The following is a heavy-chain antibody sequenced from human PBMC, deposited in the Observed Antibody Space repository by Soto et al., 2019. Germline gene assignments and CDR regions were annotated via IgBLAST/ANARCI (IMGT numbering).Heavy chain of an antibody. CDR2: ISYDGSHQ. CDR3: AKDPKCCTIGSHFLDNWFDP. D-gene: IGHD2-8*01. CDR1: GFTFSNYG. V-gene: IGHV3-30*18. Sequence: GGSLRLSCAASGFTFSNYGMHWVRQTPGKGLEWVAVISYDGSHQFYTDSVKGRFTISRDNSKNTLYLQMNSLKTEDTAMYYCAKDPKCCTIGSHFLDNWFDPWGKGTLVTVSS. J-gene: IGHJ5*02.